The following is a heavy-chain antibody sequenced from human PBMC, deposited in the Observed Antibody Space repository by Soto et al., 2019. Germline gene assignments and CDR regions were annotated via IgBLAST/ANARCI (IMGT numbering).Heavy chain of an antibody. CDR3: ARSAYVYASGRNIFVHPLDY. Sequence: QVQLVQSGAEVKKPGSSVKVSCKASGGTFNNFAISWVRQAPGQGLEWVGGLVPLFGKGTYAQKFQGRVIISADESTTTGSLEVSRLRSEDTAMYYCARSAYVYASGRNIFVHPLDYWGQGTLVTVSS. CDR2: LVPLFGKG. CDR1: GGTFNNFA. J-gene: IGHJ4*02. D-gene: IGHD3-10*01. V-gene: IGHV1-69*01.